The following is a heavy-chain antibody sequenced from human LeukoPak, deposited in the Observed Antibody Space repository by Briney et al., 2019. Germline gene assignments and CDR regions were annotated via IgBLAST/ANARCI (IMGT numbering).Heavy chain of an antibody. J-gene: IGHJ4*02. V-gene: IGHV4-34*01. Sequence: SETLSLTCAVYGGSFSGYYWSWIRQPPGKGLEWIGEINHSGSTNYNPSLKSRVTISVDTSKNQFSLKLSSVTAADTAVYYCAKYVGLRYFDYWGQGTLVTVSS. CDR1: GGSFSGYY. CDR2: INHSGST. D-gene: IGHD3-9*01. CDR3: AKYVGLRYFDY.